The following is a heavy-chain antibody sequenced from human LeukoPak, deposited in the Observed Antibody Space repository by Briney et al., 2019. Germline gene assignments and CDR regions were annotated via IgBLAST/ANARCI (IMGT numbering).Heavy chain of an antibody. CDR2: IYRNGVST. Sequence: GGSLTLACPASTFTFGSIAMGWDRQVQGKGREWVFGIYRNGVSTGYADSVKGRFTISRDNAKNSLYLQMNSLRAEDTALYYCATGGRYGATGYYYYYMDVWGKGTTVTVSS. CDR1: TFTFGSIA. V-gene: IGHV3-20*04. CDR3: ATGGRYGATGYYYYYMDV. J-gene: IGHJ6*03. D-gene: IGHD1-26*01.